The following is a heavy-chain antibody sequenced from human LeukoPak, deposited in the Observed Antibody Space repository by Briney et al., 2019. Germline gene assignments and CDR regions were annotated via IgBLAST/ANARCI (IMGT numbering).Heavy chain of an antibody. D-gene: IGHD3-10*01. Sequence: GGSLRLSCAASGFTFSSYSMNWVRQAPGKGLEWVSSISSSSSYIYYADSVKGRFTISRDNAKNSLYLQMNSLRAEDTAVYYCARDSPPVLPPFTMVRGRLFDYWGQGTLVTVSS. J-gene: IGHJ4*02. CDR3: ARDSPPVLPPFTMVRGRLFDY. CDR2: ISSSSSYI. CDR1: GFTFSSYS. V-gene: IGHV3-21*01.